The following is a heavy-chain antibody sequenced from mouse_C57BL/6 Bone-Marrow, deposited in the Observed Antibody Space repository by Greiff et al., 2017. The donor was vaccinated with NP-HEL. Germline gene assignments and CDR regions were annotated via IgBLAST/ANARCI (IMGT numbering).Heavy chain of an antibody. J-gene: IGHJ2*01. CDR1: GYTFTSYW. CDR2: IDPSDSYT. V-gene: IGHV1-69*01. CDR3: ARGNWAYYFDY. D-gene: IGHD4-1*02. Sequence: VQLQQPGAELVMPGASVKLSCKASGYTFTSYWMHWVKQRPGQGLEWIGEIDPSDSYTNYNQKFKGKSTLTVDKSSSTAYMQLSSLTSEDSAVYYGARGNWAYYFDYWGQGTTLTVSS.